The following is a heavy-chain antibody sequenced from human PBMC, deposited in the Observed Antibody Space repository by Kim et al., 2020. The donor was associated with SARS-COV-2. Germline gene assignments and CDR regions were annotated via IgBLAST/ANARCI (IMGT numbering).Heavy chain of an antibody. V-gene: IGHV3-53*01. CDR3: ARGLYDSSGYWDY. D-gene: IGHD3-22*01. CDR1: GFTVSSNY. CDR2: MYSGGRR. J-gene: IGHJ4*02. Sequence: GGSLRLSCAAAGFTVSSNYMSWVRQAPVRGLEWVSVMYSGGRRDYADSVKGRFTISRDNSKNTLYLQMNSLRAEDTAVYYCARGLYDSSGYWDYWGQGTL.